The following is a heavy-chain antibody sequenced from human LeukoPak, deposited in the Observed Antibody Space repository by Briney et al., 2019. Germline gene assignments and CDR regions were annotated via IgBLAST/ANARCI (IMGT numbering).Heavy chain of an antibody. V-gene: IGHV3-48*04. CDR3: ARVVGTTAIDY. CDR1: GFTFSTYS. D-gene: IGHD1-26*01. J-gene: IGHJ4*02. CDR2: ISSRSSTI. Sequence: GGSLRLSCVVSGFTFSTYSMNWVRQAPRKGLEWVSYISSRSSTIYYADSVKGRFTISRDDAKNSLFLQMNSLRAEDTAMYYCARVVGTTAIDYWGQGTLVTVSS.